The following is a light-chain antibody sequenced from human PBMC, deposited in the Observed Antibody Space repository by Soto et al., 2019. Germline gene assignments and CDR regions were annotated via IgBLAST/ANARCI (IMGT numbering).Light chain of an antibody. V-gene: IGKV3D-7*01. CDR2: GAS. CDR3: HQYSERPSNT. J-gene: IGKJ5*01. Sequence: EVVLTRSPDTLSLPPGKRFTLSCRASHSVSSSYLSWYQQKPGQGHRLLIYGASTRATGIPARFTASGSGTEFSLTITGLHSEDFALYYSHQYSERPSNTFGPGTRWRL. CDR1: HSVSSSY.